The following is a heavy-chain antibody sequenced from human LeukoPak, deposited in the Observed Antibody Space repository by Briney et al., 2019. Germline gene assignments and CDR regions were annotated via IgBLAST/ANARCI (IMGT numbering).Heavy chain of an antibody. V-gene: IGHV4-34*01. J-gene: IGHJ3*02. CDR1: GGSFSGYY. D-gene: IGHD2-15*01. Sequence: PSETLSLTCAVYGGSFSGYYWSWIRQPPGKGLDWIGEINHSGSTNYNPSLKSRVTISVDTSKNQFSLKLSSVTAADTAVYYCARDTVRAGVVAATNDAFDIWGQGTMVTVSS. CDR2: INHSGST. CDR3: ARDTVRAGVVAATNDAFDI.